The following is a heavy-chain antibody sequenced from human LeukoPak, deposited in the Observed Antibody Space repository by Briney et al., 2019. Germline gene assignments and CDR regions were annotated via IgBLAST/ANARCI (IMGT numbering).Heavy chain of an antibody. CDR3: ARVGATKSSSDRGWFDP. CDR2: ISAYYGNT. Sequence: GASVKVSCKASGYTFTSYGISWVRQAPGQGLEWMGWISAYYGNTNYAQKLQGRVTMTTDTSTSTAYMELRSLRSDDTAVYYCARVGATKSSSDRGWFDPWGQGTLVTVSS. J-gene: IGHJ5*02. V-gene: IGHV1-18*01. CDR1: GYTFTSYG. D-gene: IGHD5-12*01.